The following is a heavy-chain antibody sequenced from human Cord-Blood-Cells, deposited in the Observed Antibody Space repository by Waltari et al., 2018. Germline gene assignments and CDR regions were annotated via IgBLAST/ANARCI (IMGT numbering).Heavy chain of an antibody. CDR2: INQSGST. D-gene: IGHD2-15*01. J-gene: IGHJ2*01. CDR3: ARGRWDIVVVVAALWYFDL. CDR1: GGSFSGYY. V-gene: IGHV4-34*01. Sequence: QVQLQQWGAGLLKPSEPLSLTCAVYGGSFSGYYWRWIRPPPGKGLECIGEINQSGSTNYNTSLKSRVTISVDASKNQFSLKLSSVTAADTAVYYCARGRWDIVVVVAALWYFDLWGRGTLVTVSS.